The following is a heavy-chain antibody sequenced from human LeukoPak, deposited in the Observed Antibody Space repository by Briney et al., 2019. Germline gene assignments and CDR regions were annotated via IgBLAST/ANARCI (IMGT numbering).Heavy chain of an antibody. Sequence: ASVKVSCKASGYTFTGYYMHWVRQAPGQGLEWMGWINPNSGGTNYAQKFQGRVTMTRDTSISTAYMELSRLRSEDTAVYYCARDSNNSGWYDYWGQGTLVTVSS. D-gene: IGHD6-19*01. CDR3: ARDSNNSGWYDY. V-gene: IGHV1-2*02. J-gene: IGHJ4*02. CDR1: GYTFTGYY. CDR2: INPNSGGT.